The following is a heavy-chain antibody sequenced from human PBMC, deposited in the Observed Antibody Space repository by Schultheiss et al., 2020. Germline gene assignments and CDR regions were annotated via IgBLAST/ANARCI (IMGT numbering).Heavy chain of an antibody. CDR3: ARTSITMIVVVLAFDI. V-gene: IGHV4-34*01. CDR1: GGSFSGDY. Sequence: SETLSLTCAVYGGSFSGDYWSWIRQPPGKGLEWIGSIYYSGSTYYNPSLKSRVTISVDTSKNQFSLKLSSVTAADTAVYYCARTSITMIVVVLAFDIWGQGTMVTVSS. CDR2: IYYSGST. D-gene: IGHD3-22*01. J-gene: IGHJ3*02.